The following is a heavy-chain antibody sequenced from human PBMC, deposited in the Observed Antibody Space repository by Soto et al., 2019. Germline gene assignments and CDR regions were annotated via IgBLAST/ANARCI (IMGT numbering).Heavy chain of an antibody. CDR1: GGSFSGYY. J-gene: IGHJ4*02. V-gene: IGHV4-34*01. CDR2: MNHSGST. D-gene: IGHD1-7*01. CDR3: ASPRWNYIY. Sequence: QVQLQQWGAGLLKPSETLSLTCAVSGGSFSGYYWSWIRQPPGKGLEWIGEMNHSGSTKYNASLESRVAISVDTSKGHFSLTLTSVTAADTAVYYCASPRWNYIYWGQGTLVAVSS.